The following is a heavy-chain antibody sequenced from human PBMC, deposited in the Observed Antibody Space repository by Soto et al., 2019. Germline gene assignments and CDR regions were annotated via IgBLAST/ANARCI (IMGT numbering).Heavy chain of an antibody. CDR3: VRGGSCTNGVCSVFDY. J-gene: IGHJ4*02. D-gene: IGHD2-8*01. CDR2: ITYSGNT. Sequence: SETLSLTCTVSGGSVSSVGYYWSWIRQHPGKGLEWIGYITYSGNTHYNPSLESRVTMSADTSKNQFSLKLSSVTAADTAVYFCVRGGSCTNGVCSVFDYWGQGTLVTVSS. CDR1: GGSVSSVGYY. V-gene: IGHV4-31*03.